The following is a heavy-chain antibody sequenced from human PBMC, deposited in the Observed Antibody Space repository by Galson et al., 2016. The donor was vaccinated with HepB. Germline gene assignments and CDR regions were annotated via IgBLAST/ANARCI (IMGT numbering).Heavy chain of an antibody. CDR2: ISYDGNNK. J-gene: IGHJ4*02. D-gene: IGHD7-27*01. Sequence: SLRLSCAASGFTFNKYPMFWVRQAPGKGLEWVAVISYDGNNKYYTDSVKGRFTISRDSSQNTLYLEMTSLREEDTAVYYCARDHLWAVDYWGQGTLVTVSS. CDR1: GFTFNKYP. CDR3: ARDHLWAVDY. V-gene: IGHV3-30*03.